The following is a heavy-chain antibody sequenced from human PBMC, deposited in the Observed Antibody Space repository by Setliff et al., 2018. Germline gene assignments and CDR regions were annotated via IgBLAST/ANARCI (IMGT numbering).Heavy chain of an antibody. J-gene: IGHJ1*01. CDR1: GYSFTNNW. CDR2: IFPGNSNT. V-gene: IGHV5-51*01. D-gene: IGHD4-17*01. CDR3: ARRAVTAEYFQH. Sequence: GESLKISCQGSGYSFTNNWIAWVRQMPGKGLECMGIIFPGNSNTRYSPSFQGQVTISVDKAINTAYLQWTSLKVSDTAMYYCARRAVTAEYFQHWGHGTLVTVSS.